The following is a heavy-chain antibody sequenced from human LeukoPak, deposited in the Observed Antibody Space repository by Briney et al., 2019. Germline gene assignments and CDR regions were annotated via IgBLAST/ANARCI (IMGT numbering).Heavy chain of an antibody. J-gene: IGHJ4*02. CDR1: GGSINSYY. CDR3: ARDVGSGWYNY. V-gene: IGHV4-4*07. Sequence: PSETLSLTCTVSGGSINSYYWSWIRQPAGKRMEWIGRIYSSGGTTYNPSLESRVTMSVDTSKSQFSLKLSSVTAADTAVYYCARDVGSGWYNYWGQGTLVTVSS. D-gene: IGHD6-19*01. CDR2: IYSSGGT.